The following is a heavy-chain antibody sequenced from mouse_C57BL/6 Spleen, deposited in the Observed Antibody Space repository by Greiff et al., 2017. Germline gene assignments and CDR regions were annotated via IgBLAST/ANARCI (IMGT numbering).Heavy chain of an antibody. D-gene: IGHD2-5*01. V-gene: IGHV14-4*01. J-gene: IGHJ3*01. Sequence: VQLQQSGAELVRPGASVKLSCTASGFNIKDDYMHWVKQRPEQGLEWIGWIDPENGDTEYASKFQGKATITADTSSNTAYLQLSSLTSEDTAVYYCTPRAYYSKGRGAYWGQGTLVTVSA. CDR3: TPRAYYSKGRGAY. CDR1: GFNIKDDY. CDR2: IDPENGDT.